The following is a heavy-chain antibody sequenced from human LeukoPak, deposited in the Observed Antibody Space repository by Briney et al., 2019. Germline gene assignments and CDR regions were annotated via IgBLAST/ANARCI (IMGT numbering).Heavy chain of an antibody. CDR1: GFTFRNYG. CDR3: ASSGSYRFDY. Sequence: GMSPRLSCAASGFTFRNYGMHWVRQVPGKGLEWVAVISYDGSEKYYTDSVKGRFTISRDNSKNTLYLQMNSLRDEDTAVYYCASSGSYRFDYWGQGTLVTVSS. CDR2: ISYDGSEK. J-gene: IGHJ4*02. V-gene: IGHV3-30*03. D-gene: IGHD1-26*01.